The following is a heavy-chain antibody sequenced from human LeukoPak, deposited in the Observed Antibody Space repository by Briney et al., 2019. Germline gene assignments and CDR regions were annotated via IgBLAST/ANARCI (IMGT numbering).Heavy chain of an antibody. J-gene: IGHJ3*01. D-gene: IGHD1-26*01. CDR3: ARDGVGTAFDL. CDR2: VSYDGSGE. V-gene: IGHV3-30*01. CDR1: GFIFRSYP. Sequence: GGSLRLSCAASGFIFRSYPMHWVRQAPGKGLEWVAVVSYDGSGENYADSVNGRFTISRDNSKNTLYLQMNRLRAEDTAVFYCARDGVGTAFDLWGQGTMVTVSS.